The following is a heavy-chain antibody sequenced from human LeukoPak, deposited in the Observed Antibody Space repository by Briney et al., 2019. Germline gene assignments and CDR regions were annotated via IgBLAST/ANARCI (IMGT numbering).Heavy chain of an antibody. J-gene: IGHJ6*03. CDR2: IKHDGSEK. CDR3: ARVSGTMVRGDSGFYYYYYMDV. V-gene: IGHV3-7*01. CDR1: GFTFNSHW. D-gene: IGHD3-10*01. Sequence: GGSLRLSCAASGFTFNSHWMNWVRQAPGKGLEWVANIKHDGSEKYYVDSVKGRFTISRDSAKHPLDLQMNSLRAEDTAVYYCARVSGTMVRGDSGFYYYYYMDVWGTGTTVTVSS.